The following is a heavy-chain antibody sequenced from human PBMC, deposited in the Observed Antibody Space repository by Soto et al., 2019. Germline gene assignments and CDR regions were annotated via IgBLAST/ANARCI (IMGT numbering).Heavy chain of an antibody. J-gene: IGHJ5*02. CDR1: GGSISSGDYY. V-gene: IGHV4-30-4*01. CDR2: IYYSGST. CDR3: ARGDSGWSYNWFDP. D-gene: IGHD6-19*01. Sequence: SETLSLTCTVSGGSISSGDYYWSWIRQPPGKGLEWIGYIYYSGSTYYNPSLKSRVTISVDTSKNQFSLKLSSVTAADTAVYYCARGDSGWSYNWFDPWGQGTLVTVSS.